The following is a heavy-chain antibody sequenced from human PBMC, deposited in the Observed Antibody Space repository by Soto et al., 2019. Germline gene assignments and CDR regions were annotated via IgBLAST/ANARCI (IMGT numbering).Heavy chain of an antibody. CDR3: ARHIYCTDGVCYGAYYYAMDV. CDR1: GGSITSNMFY. J-gene: IGHJ6*02. CDR2: IYFSGST. V-gene: IGHV4-39*01. Sequence: QLQLQESGPGLVKPSETLSLTCTVSGGSITSNMFYWGWIRQPPGKGLEWIGSIYFSGSTYYNPSLKSRVTISVDTSKNQFSLKLSSVTAADTAVYYCARHIYCTDGVCYGAYYYAMDVWGQGTTVTVSS. D-gene: IGHD2-8*01.